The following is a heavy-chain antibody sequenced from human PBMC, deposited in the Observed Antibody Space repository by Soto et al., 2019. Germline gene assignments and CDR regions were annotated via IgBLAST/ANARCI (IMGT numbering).Heavy chain of an antibody. J-gene: IGHJ6*02. Sequence: EVQLVESGGGLVKPGGSLRLSCAASGFTFSSYSMNWVRQAPGKGLEWVASITSSSSYIYYADSVKGRFTISRDNAKKSLYLQMSSQRAEDTAVYYCGRWLDDSNYVCCPGDGMEAWVRGATGTVSS. CDR3: GRWLDDSNYVCCPGDGMEA. V-gene: IGHV3-21*01. CDR1: GFTFSSYS. CDR2: ITSSSSYI. D-gene: IGHD3-16*01.